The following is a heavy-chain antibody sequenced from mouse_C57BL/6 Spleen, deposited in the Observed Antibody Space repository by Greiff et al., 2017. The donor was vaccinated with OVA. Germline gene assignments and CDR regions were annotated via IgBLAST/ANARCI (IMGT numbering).Heavy chain of an antibody. CDR2: IYPRSGNT. D-gene: IGHD1-1*01. CDR3: ARGGYGSSSNYYAMDY. CDR1: GYTFTSYG. J-gene: IGHJ4*01. V-gene: IGHV1-81*01. Sequence: VQLQESGAELARPGASVKLSCKASGYTFTSYGISWVKQRTGQGLEWIGEIYPRSGNTYYNEKFKGKATLTADKSSSTAYMELRSLTSEDSAVYFCARGGYGSSSNYYAMDYWGQGTSVTVSS.